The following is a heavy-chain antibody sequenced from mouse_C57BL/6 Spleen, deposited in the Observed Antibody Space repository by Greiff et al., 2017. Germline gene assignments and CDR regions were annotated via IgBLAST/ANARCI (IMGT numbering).Heavy chain of an antibody. J-gene: IGHJ3*01. V-gene: IGHV5-9*01. CDR2: ISGGGGNT. D-gene: IGHD2-4*01. CDR1: GFTFRSYT. Sequence: EVMLVESGGGLVKPGGSLKLSCAASGFTFRSYTMSWFRQTPEKRLEWVATISGGGGNTYYPDSVKGRFTISRDNAKNTLYLQMSSLRSEDTALYYCARLGDYDAWFAYWGQGTLVTVSA. CDR3: ARLGDYDAWFAY.